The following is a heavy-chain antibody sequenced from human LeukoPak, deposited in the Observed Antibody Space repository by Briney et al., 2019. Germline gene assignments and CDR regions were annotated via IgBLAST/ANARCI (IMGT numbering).Heavy chain of an antibody. D-gene: IGHD3-10*01. J-gene: IGHJ4*02. Sequence: PSETLSLTCAVYGGSFSGYYWSWIRQPPGKGLEWIGEINNSGSTNYNPSLKSRVTISVDTSKNQFSLKLSSVTAADTAVYYCARGPHNRNYYGSGCYGSWGQGTLVTVSS. CDR1: GGSFSGYY. CDR2: INNSGST. CDR3: ARGPHNRNYYGSGCYGS. V-gene: IGHV4-34*01.